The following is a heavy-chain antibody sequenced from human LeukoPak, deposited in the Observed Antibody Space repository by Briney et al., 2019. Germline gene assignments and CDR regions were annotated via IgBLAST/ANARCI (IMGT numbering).Heavy chain of an antibody. CDR3: ARDIESYHPEYWFDP. D-gene: IGHD2-2*01. V-gene: IGHV3-30*04. CDR2: MSSDGIKS. J-gene: IGHJ5*02. CDR1: GFTFRMSG. Sequence: GTSLRLSCATSGFTFRMSGVHWVRQAPGKGLEWVALMSSDGIKSYYADSVKGRFTVSRDTSKDIVYLQMNSLSADDTGIYYCARDIESYHPEYWFDPWGRGTLVTVSS.